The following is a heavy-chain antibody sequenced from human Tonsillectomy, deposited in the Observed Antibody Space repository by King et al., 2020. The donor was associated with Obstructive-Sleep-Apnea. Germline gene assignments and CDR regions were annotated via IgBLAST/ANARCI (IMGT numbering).Heavy chain of an antibody. CDR3: ARQRSYYYGLDV. V-gene: IGHV5-51*01. CDR1: GYSFSNYW. J-gene: IGHJ6*02. CDR2: IFPADSDT. Sequence: VQLVQSGAEVKKPGESLTISCKDSGYSFSNYWIGWVRQMPGKGLEWMGIIFPADSDTRYSPSFKGQVTISADKSISTAYLQWSSLKASDTAMYYCARQRSYYYGLDVWGQGTAVTVSS.